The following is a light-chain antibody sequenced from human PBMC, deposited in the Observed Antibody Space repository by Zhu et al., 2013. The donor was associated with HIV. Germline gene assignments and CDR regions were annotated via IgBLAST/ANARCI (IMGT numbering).Light chain of an antibody. CDR3: QQYDTLPYS. CDR1: QTISNY. CDR2: DAS. J-gene: IGKJ2*03. V-gene: IGKV1-33*01. Sequence: DIQLTQSPSSLSASMGDSVTITCRTRQTISNYLNWYQHKPGRAPKLLIYDASNLETGVPSRFSGSGSGTDFTFTISSLQPEDVATYYCQQYDTLPYSFGQGTKLEIK.